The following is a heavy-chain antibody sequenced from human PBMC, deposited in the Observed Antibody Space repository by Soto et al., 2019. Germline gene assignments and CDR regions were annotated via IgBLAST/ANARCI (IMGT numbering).Heavy chain of an antibody. D-gene: IGHD3-9*01. J-gene: IGHJ6*02. CDR3: ARGRYFAKDV. V-gene: IGHV6-1*01. CDR2: TYLRSKWYN. Sequence: PSQTLSLTCAISGDSVSSNSVAWNWIRQSPSGGLEWLGRTYLRSKWYNDYAVSVKGRITINPDTSKNQVSLELNSVTPEDTAVYYCARGRYFAKDVWGQGTTVTVSS. CDR1: GDSVSSNSVA.